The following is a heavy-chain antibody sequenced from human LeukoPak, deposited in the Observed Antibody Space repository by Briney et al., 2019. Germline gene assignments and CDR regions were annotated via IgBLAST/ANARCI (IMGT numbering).Heavy chain of an antibody. Sequence: GESLKISCKGSGYSFTNYWIGWVRQMPGKGLEWMGIISPSDSDTGYSPSFQGQVTISADKSIATAYLQWSSLKASDTAMYYCAKPGWNGEVGTPPYFDFWGQGTLVTVSS. CDR2: ISPSDSDT. CDR3: AKPGWNGEVGTPPYFDF. V-gene: IGHV5-51*01. D-gene: IGHD1-1*01. J-gene: IGHJ4*02. CDR1: GYSFTNYW.